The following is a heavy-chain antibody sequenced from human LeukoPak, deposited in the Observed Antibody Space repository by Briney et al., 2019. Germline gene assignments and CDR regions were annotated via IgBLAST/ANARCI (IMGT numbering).Heavy chain of an antibody. J-gene: IGHJ4*02. CDR2: IKQDGSEK. V-gene: IGHV3-7*03. CDR1: GFTFSSYW. CDR3: ARDRVAAVFDY. Sequence: GGSLRLSCAASGFTFSSYWMSWVRQAPGKGLEWVANIKQDGSEKYYVDSVKGRFTIPRDNAKNSLYLQMNSLRAEDTAVYYCARDRVAAVFDYWGQGTLVTVSS. D-gene: IGHD6-13*01.